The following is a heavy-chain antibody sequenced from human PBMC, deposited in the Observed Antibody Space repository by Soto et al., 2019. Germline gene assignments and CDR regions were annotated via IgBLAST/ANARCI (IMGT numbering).Heavy chain of an antibody. CDR2: ISGSGGST. D-gene: IGHD6-13*01. Sequence: GGSLRLSCAASGFTFSSYAMSWVRQAPGKGLEWVSAISGSGGSTYYADSVKGRFTISRDNSKNTLYLQMNSLRAEDTAVYYCAETGSEYSSSWYYFDYWGQGTLVTVSS. CDR1: GFTFSSYA. V-gene: IGHV3-23*01. J-gene: IGHJ4*02. CDR3: AETGSEYSSSWYYFDY.